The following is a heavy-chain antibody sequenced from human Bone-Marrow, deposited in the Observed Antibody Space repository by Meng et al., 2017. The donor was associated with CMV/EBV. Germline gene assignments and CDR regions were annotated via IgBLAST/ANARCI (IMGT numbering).Heavy chain of an antibody. CDR2: IYYSGST. V-gene: IGHV4-39*07. J-gene: IGHJ4*02. CDR1: GASISSYY. CDR3: ARGPSFDY. Sequence: SETLSLTCTVSGASISSYYWGWIRQPPGKGLEWIGSIYYSGSTYYNPSLKSRVTISVDTSKNQFSLKLSSVTAADTAVYYCARGPSFDYGGQGTLVTVSS.